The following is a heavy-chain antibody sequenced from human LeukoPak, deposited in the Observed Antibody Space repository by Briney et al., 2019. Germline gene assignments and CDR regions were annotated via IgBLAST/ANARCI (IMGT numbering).Heavy chain of an antibody. CDR3: AGERSNPRSGYYFGYYYYMDV. V-gene: IGHV4-38-2*02. CDR1: GYSISSGYY. D-gene: IGHD3-22*01. J-gene: IGHJ6*03. CDR2: IYHSGST. Sequence: SETLSLTCTVSGYSISSGYYWGWIRQPPGKGLEWIGSIYHSGSTYYNPSLKSRVTISVDTSKNQFSLKLSSVTAADTAVYYCAGERSNPRSGYYFGYYYYMDVWGKGTTVTVSS.